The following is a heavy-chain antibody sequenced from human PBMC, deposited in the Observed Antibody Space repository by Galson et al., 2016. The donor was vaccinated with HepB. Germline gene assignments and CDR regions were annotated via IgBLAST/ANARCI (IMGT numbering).Heavy chain of an antibody. J-gene: IGHJ5*02. CDR3: VRDHSVVPTTAYNWFDP. Sequence: SLRLSCAASGFAFSSHWMHWVRQDLGEGLVWVSRINSDGTISNYADSVKGRFTISRDNDKNTLYLQMNSLRAEDTAVYFCVRDHSVVPTTAYNWFDPWGRGTLVTVSS. D-gene: IGHD4-23*01. CDR1: GFAFSSHW. V-gene: IGHV3-74*01. CDR2: INSDGTIS.